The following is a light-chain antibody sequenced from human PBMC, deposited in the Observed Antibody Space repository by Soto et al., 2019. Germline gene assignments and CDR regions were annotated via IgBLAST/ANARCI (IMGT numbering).Light chain of an antibody. Sequence: DIQMTQSPSSLSASVGDRVTITCQASQDINIYLNWYQHKPGKAPKFLIYDASNLETGVPSRFSGSGSGTKFSFTISSLQPEDIATYHCQQYDSLPLTFGGGTKVEIK. J-gene: IGKJ4*01. V-gene: IGKV1-33*01. CDR2: DAS. CDR1: QDINIY. CDR3: QQYDSLPLT.